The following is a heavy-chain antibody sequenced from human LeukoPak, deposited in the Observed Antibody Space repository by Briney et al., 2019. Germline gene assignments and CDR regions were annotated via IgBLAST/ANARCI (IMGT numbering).Heavy chain of an antibody. D-gene: IGHD3-3*01. CDR1: GFTFSSFG. CDR3: AKGKDFNGYYVDS. CDR2: SGGSGGAT. Sequence: GGSLRLSCAASGFTFSSFGMSWVRQSPETGLEWVSVSGGSGGATHYAESVKGRCPNSRDNSKNTLYLEMSRRRADDTAVYYCAKGKDFNGYYVDSWGQGTLVTVSS. V-gene: IGHV3-23*01. J-gene: IGHJ4*02.